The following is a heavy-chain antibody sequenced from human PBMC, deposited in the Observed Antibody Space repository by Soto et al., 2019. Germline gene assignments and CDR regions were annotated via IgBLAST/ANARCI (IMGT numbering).Heavy chain of an antibody. D-gene: IGHD3-10*01. CDR2: IYYSGST. V-gene: IGHV4-30-4*01. J-gene: IGHJ6*02. CDR1: GGSISSGDYY. CDR3: ARDQAGSGSYYIYYYYYGMDV. Sequence: SETLSLTCTVSGGSISSGDYYWSWIRQPPGKGLEWIGYIYYSGSTYYNPSLKSRVTISVDTSKNQFSLKLSSVTAADTAVYYCARDQAGSGSYYIYYYYYGMDVWGQGTTVTVYS.